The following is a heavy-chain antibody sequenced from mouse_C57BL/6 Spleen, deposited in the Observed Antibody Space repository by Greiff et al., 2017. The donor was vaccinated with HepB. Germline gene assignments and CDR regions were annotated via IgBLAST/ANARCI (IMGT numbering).Heavy chain of an antibody. Sequence: EVKLEESGGGLVQPGGSMKLSCAASGFTFSDAWMDWVRQSPEKGLEWVAEIRNKANNHATYYAESVKGRLTISRDDSKSSVYLQMNSVRAEDTGIDYCTRAHYYGSRNYAMDYWGQGTSVTVSS. J-gene: IGHJ4*01. V-gene: IGHV6-6*01. D-gene: IGHD1-1*01. CDR3: TRAHYYGSRNYAMDY. CDR1: GFTFSDAW. CDR2: IRNKANNHAT.